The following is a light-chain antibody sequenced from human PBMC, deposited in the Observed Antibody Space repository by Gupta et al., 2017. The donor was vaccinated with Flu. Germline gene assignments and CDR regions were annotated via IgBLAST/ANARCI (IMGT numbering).Light chain of an antibody. CDR1: QSSHNY. Sequence: IHMTQSPSSLSASVGDRVIITCRASQSSHNYLNWYQQKPGKAPELLIYGVSNLQSGVPSRFSASGSGTDFTLTIRRLQPEDFATYYCQQSYGTLTFGGGTKVEIK. CDR2: GVS. J-gene: IGKJ4*01. CDR3: QQSYGTLT. V-gene: IGKV1-39*01.